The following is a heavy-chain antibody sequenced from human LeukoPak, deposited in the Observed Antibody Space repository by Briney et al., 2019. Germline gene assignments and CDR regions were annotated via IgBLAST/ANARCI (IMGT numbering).Heavy chain of an antibody. V-gene: IGHV4-4*07. J-gene: IGHJ3*02. CDR1: GGSISGYY. Sequence: SETLSLTCTVSGGSISGYYWTWIRQPAGKGLEWIGRIYSTGSTNYNPSLKSRVTMSVDTSKNQFSLKLSSVTAADTAVYYCVRGPDYYDPSFDIWGQGTMVTVSS. CDR2: IYSTGST. CDR3: VRGPDYYDPSFDI. D-gene: IGHD3-22*01.